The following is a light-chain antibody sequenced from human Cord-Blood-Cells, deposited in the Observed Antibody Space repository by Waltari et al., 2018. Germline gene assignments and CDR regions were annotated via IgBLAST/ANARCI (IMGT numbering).Light chain of an antibody. CDR2: DVS. V-gene: IGLV2-11*01. J-gene: IGLJ3*02. CDR1: SSDVGGYNY. Sequence: QSALTQPRSVSGSPGQSVTISCTGTSSDVGGYNYVSWYQQHPGKAPKLMLYDVSKRPPGVPDRFSGSKSGNTASRTISGLQAEDEADYYCCSYAGSYTLVFGGGTKLTVL. CDR3: CSYAGSYTLV.